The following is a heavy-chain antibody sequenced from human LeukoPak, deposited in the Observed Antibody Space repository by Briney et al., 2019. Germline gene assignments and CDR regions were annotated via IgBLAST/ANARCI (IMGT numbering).Heavy chain of an antibody. CDR2: IIPILGIA. Sequence: ASVKVSCKASGYTFTGYYMHWVRQAPGQGLEWMGRIIPILGIANYAQKFQGRVTITADKSTSTAYMELSSLRSEDTAVYYCARAAAAPYFDYWGQGTLVTVSS. D-gene: IGHD6-13*01. J-gene: IGHJ4*02. V-gene: IGHV1-69*04. CDR1: GYTFTGYY. CDR3: ARAAAAPYFDY.